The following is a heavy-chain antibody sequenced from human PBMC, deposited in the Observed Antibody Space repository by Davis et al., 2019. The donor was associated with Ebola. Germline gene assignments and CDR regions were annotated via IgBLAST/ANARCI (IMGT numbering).Heavy chain of an antibody. CDR1: GYSFNDQW. Sequence: GESLKISCKGSGYSFNDQWIGWVRQMPGKGLEWMGIIFPRDSDTGYSPSFQGHVTISVDKSISTAYLQWSSLRASDTAMYYCARGQDNSGWVNGWFFDPWGQGTLVTVSS. V-gene: IGHV5-51*01. CDR3: ARGQDNSGWVNGWFFDP. D-gene: IGHD5-12*01. CDR2: IFPRDSDT. J-gene: IGHJ5*02.